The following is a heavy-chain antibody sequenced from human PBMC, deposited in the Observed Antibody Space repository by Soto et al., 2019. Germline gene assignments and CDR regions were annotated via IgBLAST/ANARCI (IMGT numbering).Heavy chain of an antibody. J-gene: IGHJ6*02. CDR3: VGYQLQYEEYGMDV. D-gene: IGHD2-2*01. CDR2: ISGSGGST. CDR1: GFTFSSYA. Sequence: GGSLRLSCAASGFTFSSYAMSWVRQAPGKGLEWVSAISGSGGSTYYADSVKGRFTISRDNSKNTLYLQMKSLRAEDTAVYYCVGYQLQYEEYGMDVWGQGTTVTVSS. V-gene: IGHV3-23*01.